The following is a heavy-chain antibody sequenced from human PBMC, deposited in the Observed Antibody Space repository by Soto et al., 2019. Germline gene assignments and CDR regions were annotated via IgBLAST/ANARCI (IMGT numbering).Heavy chain of an antibody. Sequence: GSLRLSCAASGVTFKTSEVHWVRQAPGKGLGWLSFTRASDNSIYYPDSVEGRFTISGDKAKNSVSLQMNSLTVEDTAIYYCASSGWGASGTPYLDFWGQGTLVTVSS. J-gene: IGHJ4*02. V-gene: IGHV3-48*03. CDR1: GVTFKTSE. D-gene: IGHD1-1*01. CDR2: TRASDNSI. CDR3: ASSGWGASGTPYLDF.